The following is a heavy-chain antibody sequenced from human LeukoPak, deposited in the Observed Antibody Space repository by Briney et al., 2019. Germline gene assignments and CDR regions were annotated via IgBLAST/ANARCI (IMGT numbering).Heavy chain of an antibody. CDR1: GFTFSSYW. J-gene: IGHJ4*02. D-gene: IGHD3-22*01. Sequence: PGGSLRLSCAASGFTFSSYWMHWLRHAPGKGLVWLSRINSDGSTTSYADSVKGRFTISRDNAKNTLYLQMNSLRAEDTAVYYCERVAYYYDSSGYYLDYWDRGTLVTVSS. V-gene: IGHV3-74*01. CDR3: ERVAYYYDSSGYYLDY. CDR2: INSDGSTT.